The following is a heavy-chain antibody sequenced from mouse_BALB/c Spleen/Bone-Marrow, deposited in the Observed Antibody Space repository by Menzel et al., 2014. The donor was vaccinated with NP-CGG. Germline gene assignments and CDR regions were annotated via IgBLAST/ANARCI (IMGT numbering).Heavy chain of an antibody. CDR3: ARRGSPYYFDH. D-gene: IGHD1-1*02. CDR1: GYTFTDYN. J-gene: IGHJ2*01. Sequence: VQLQQSGPELVKPGASVKISCKASGYTFTDYNMHWVKQSHGKSLEWIGYIYPNNGGTGYNQKFKSKATVTADNSSSTAYMELRSLTSEDSAVYYCARRGSPYYFDHWGQGTTLTVSS. CDR2: IYPNNGGT. V-gene: IGHV1S29*02.